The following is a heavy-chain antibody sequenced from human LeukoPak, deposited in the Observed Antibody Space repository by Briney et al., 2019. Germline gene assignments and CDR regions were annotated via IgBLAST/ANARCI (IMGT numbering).Heavy chain of an antibody. CDR1: GYTFTLYG. CDR3: ARVIRGAAAP. CDR2: ISPYNGDT. V-gene: IGHV1-2*02. J-gene: IGHJ5*02. Sequence: ASVKVSCKASGYTFTLYGITWVRQAPGQGLEWMGWISPYNGDTNYAQKFQGRVTMTRDTSISTAYMELSRLRSDDTAVYYCARVIRGAAAPWGQGTLVTVSS. D-gene: IGHD6-13*01.